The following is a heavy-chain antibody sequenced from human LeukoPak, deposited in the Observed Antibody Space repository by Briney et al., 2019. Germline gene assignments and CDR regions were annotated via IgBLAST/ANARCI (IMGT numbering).Heavy chain of an antibody. CDR2: INHSGST. CDR1: GVSINSNYYY. D-gene: IGHD2-2*01. V-gene: IGHV4-39*07. Sequence: KSSETLSLTCTVSGVSINSNYYYWGWIRQPPGKGLEWIGEINHSGSTNYNPSLKSRVTISVDTSKNQFSLKLSSVTAADTAVYYCAREALGVGVCSSTSCYSDYWGQGTLVTVSS. J-gene: IGHJ4*02. CDR3: AREALGVGVCSSTSCYSDY.